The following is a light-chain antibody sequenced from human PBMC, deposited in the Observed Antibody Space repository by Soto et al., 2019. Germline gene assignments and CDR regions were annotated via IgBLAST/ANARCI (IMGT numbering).Light chain of an antibody. CDR1: SGDVGGYTY. V-gene: IGLV2-14*03. Sequence: QSALTQPASVSGSPGQSITISCTGTSGDVGGYTYVSWYQQHPGKAPKLIIYDVSNRPSGVSNRFSGSKSGNTVSLTISGLQAEDEADYYCSSYTSSSTLVFGGGTKLTVL. J-gene: IGLJ2*01. CDR2: DVS. CDR3: SSYTSSSTLV.